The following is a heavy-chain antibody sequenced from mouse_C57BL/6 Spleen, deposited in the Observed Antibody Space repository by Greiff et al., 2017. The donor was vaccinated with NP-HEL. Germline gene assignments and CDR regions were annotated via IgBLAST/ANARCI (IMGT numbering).Heavy chain of an antibody. CDR3: ARSTMKRYFDV. D-gene: IGHD2-4*01. CDR1: GYTFTDYY. CDR2: IGPGSGST. J-gene: IGHJ1*03. V-gene: IGHV1-77*01. Sequence: QVHVKQSGAELVKPGASVKISCKASGYTFTDYYINWVKQRPGQGLEWIGKIGPGSGSTYYNEKFKSKATLTVDTSSSTAYMQLSSLTSEDSAVYYCARSTMKRYFDVWGTGTTVTVSS.